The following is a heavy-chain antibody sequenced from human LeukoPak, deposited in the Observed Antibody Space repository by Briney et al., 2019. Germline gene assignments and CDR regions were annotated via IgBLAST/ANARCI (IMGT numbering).Heavy chain of an antibody. CDR2: IYYSGST. CDR1: GGSISGYY. J-gene: IGHJ4*02. Sequence: SETLSLTCTVSGGSISGYYWSWIRQPPGKGLEWIGSIYYSGSTYYNPSLKSRVTISVDTSKNQFSLKLSSVTAADTAVYYCARGSASSSWYPLIDYWGQGTLVTVPS. CDR3: ARGSASSSWYPLIDY. D-gene: IGHD6-13*01. V-gene: IGHV4-59*12.